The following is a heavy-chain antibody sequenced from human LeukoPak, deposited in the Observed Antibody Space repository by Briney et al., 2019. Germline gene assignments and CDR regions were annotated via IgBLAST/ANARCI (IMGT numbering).Heavy chain of an antibody. CDR3: ARQGGWGGAESLFDS. CDR1: GVSISSSHSY. J-gene: IGHJ4*02. CDR2: IYYRGNT. V-gene: IGHV4-39*01. D-gene: IGHD1-26*01. Sequence: SETLSLTCTVSGVSISSSHSYWGWIRRPPGKGLEWIASIYYRGNTYYNPSLKSRVTMSVDTSKNQFSLKLTSVTAADTAMFYCARQGGWGGAESLFDSWGQGTLVTVSS.